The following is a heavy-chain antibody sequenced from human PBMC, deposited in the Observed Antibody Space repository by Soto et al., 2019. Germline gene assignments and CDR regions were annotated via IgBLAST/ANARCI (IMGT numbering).Heavy chain of an antibody. CDR3: ASSKIFGVVTPYYFDY. D-gene: IGHD3-3*01. J-gene: IGHJ4*02. V-gene: IGHV1-46*03. CDR2: INPSGGST. Sequence: ASVKVSCKASGYTFINDGFSWVRQAPGQGLEWMGIINPSGGSTSYAQKFQGRVTMTRDTSTSTVYMELSSLRSEDTAVYYCASSKIFGVVTPYYFDYWGQGTLVTVSS. CDR1: GYTFINDG.